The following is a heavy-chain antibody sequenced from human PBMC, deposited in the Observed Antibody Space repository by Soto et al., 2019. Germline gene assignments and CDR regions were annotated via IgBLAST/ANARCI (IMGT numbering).Heavy chain of an antibody. CDR2: VISDGNTI. J-gene: IGHJ5*02. Sequence: EVQLVESGGGLVQPGGSLRLSCAASGFTFGNHWMHWVRQAPGKGLEWVSRVISDGNTIDYADSVKGRFTVSRDNAKSTLYLQMNSLRAEDTAVYYCATAEGDHWGPGTLVTVSS. CDR1: GFTFGNHW. V-gene: IGHV3-74*01. CDR3: ATAEGDH.